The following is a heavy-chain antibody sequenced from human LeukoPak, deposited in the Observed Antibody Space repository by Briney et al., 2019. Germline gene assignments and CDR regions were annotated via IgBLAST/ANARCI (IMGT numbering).Heavy chain of an antibody. CDR1: GFTFSSYG. CDR2: IYSGGST. D-gene: IGHD3-16*01. CDR3: ARDWGGWFDP. V-gene: IGHV3-53*01. J-gene: IGHJ5*02. Sequence: PGGSLRLSCAASGFTFSSYGMHWVRQAPGKGLEWVSVIYSGGSTYYADSVKGRFTISRDNSKNTLYLQMNSLRAEDTAVYYCARDWGGWFDPWGQGTLVTVSS.